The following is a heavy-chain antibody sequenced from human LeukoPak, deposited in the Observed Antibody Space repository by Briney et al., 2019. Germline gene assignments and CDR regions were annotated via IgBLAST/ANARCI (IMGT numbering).Heavy chain of an antibody. CDR2: ISWNSGSI. Sequence: PGGSLRLSCAASEFTFSSYGMSWVRQAPGKGLEWVSGISWNSGSIGYADSVKGRFTISRDNAKNSLYLQMNSLRAEDTALYYCAKGGNYYDSSGYYAQFDYWGQGTLVTVSS. D-gene: IGHD3-22*01. J-gene: IGHJ4*02. CDR1: EFTFSSYG. V-gene: IGHV3-9*01. CDR3: AKGGNYYDSSGYYAQFDY.